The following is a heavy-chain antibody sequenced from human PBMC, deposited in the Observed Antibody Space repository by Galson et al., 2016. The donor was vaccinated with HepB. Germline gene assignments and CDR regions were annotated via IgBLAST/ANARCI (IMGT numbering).Heavy chain of an antibody. J-gene: IGHJ6*02. CDR1: GFTFSSYG. CDR3: AKDPVGDPNYYYYGMDV. CDR2: MSYDGSNK. V-gene: IGHV3-30*18. Sequence: SLRLSCAASGFTFSSYGMHWVRQTPGKGLEWVAVMSYDGSNKYYADSVEGQFTISRDNSKNTLYLQMNSLRAEDTAVYYCAKDPVGDPNYYYYGMDVWGQGITVTVSS. D-gene: IGHD4-17*01.